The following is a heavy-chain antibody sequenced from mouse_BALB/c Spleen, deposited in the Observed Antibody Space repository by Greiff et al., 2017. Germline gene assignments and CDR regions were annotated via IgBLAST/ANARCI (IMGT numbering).Heavy chain of an antibody. Sequence: EVQRVESGGGLVQPGGSLKLSCAASGFTFSSYTMSWVRQTPEKRLEWVAYISNGGGSTYYPDTVKGRFTISRDNAKNTLYLQMSSLKSEDTAMYYCARHGGTTVGFDYWGQGTTLTVSS. CDR2: ISNGGGST. V-gene: IGHV5-12-2*01. D-gene: IGHD1-1*01. J-gene: IGHJ2*01. CDR1: GFTFSSYT. CDR3: ARHGGTTVGFDY.